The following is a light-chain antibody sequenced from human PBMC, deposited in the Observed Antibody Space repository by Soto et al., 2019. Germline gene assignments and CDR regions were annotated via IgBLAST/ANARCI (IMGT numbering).Light chain of an antibody. CDR1: SSNIGAGQD. CDR3: QSYGTSLSGLYV. J-gene: IGLJ1*01. V-gene: IGLV1-40*01. CDR2: DSN. Sequence: QSVLTQPPSVSGAPGQRVTISCTGTSSNIGAGQDVHWYRQLPGAAPKFLISDSNNRASGVPDRFSVSKSGASASLAITGLRAEDEGDYFCQSYGTSLSGLYVFGPGTKGTVL.